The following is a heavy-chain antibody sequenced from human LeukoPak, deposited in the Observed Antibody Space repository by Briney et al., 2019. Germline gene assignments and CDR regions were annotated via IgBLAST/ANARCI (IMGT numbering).Heavy chain of an antibody. CDR2: IYYSGNT. J-gene: IGHJ4*02. CDR3: AGNYGDYRSADY. Sequence: KPSETLSLTCTVSGGSISSYYWSWIRQPPGKGLEWIGYIYYSGNTNYNPSLKSRVTISVDTSKNQFSLKLSSVTAADTAVYYCAGNYGDYRSADYWGQGTLVTVSS. CDR1: GGSISSYY. D-gene: IGHD4-17*01. V-gene: IGHV4-59*08.